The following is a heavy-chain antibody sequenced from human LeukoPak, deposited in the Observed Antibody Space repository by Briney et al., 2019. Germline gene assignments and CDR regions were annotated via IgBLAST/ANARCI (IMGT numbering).Heavy chain of an antibody. CDR2: ISSNGGST. CDR3: ARSERGYSYGYDY. J-gene: IGHJ4*02. Sequence: GGSLRLSCAASGFTFSSYAMHWVRQAPGKGLEYVSVISSNGGSTYYANSVKGRFTISRDNSKNTLYLQMGSLRAEDMAVYYCARSERGYSYGYDYWGQGTLVTVSS. D-gene: IGHD5-18*01. V-gene: IGHV3-64*01. CDR1: GFTFSSYA.